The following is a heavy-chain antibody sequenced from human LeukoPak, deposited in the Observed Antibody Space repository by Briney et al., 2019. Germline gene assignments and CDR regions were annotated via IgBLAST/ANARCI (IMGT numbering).Heavy chain of an antibody. V-gene: IGHV3-23*01. J-gene: IGHJ4*02. D-gene: IGHD2-15*01. CDR2: ISGSGGTT. CDR3: AKAQVALPRFYYFDY. Sequence: GGSLRLSCAASAFTFSTYAMSWVRQAPGKGLEWVSAISGSGGTTYYADSVKGRFTISRDNSKNTLYLQMNSLRAEDTVVYYCAKAQVALPRFYYFDYWGQRTLVTVSS. CDR1: AFTFSTYA.